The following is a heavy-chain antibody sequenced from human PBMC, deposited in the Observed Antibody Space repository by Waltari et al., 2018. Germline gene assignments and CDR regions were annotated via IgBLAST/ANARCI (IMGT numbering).Heavy chain of an antibody. Sequence: QVHLVQSGAEVKKPGASVQVSCKASGYTFPNYAINLWLQAPGQRFEWMGWINAGNGNTEYSKKFQGRVTISRDTSANTAYMELSSLTSEDTAIYYCARDLVTRGGWFDPWGQGTLVTVSP. CDR3: ARDLVTRGGWFDP. V-gene: IGHV1-3*01. CDR2: INAGNGNT. CDR1: GYTFPNYA. J-gene: IGHJ5*02. D-gene: IGHD2-21*02.